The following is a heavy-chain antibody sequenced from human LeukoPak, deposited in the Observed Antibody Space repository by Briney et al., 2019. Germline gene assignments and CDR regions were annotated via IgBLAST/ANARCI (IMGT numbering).Heavy chain of an antibody. Sequence: GGSLRLSCAASGLTVSSNYMSWVRQAPGRGLEWVSVIYAGGRTYYADSVKGRFTISRHNSNNTLYLQMNSLRPEDTAVYYCARVTYQLVFDYWGQGTLVSVSS. CDR2: IYAGGRT. J-gene: IGHJ4*02. CDR1: GLTVSSNY. D-gene: IGHD2-2*01. V-gene: IGHV3-53*04. CDR3: ARVTYQLVFDY.